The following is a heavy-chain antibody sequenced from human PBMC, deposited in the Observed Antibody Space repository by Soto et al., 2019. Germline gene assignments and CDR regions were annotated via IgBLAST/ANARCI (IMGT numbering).Heavy chain of an antibody. V-gene: IGHV4-31*03. Sequence: SETLSLTCTVSGGSISSGGYYWSWIRQHPGKGLEWIGYIYYSGSTYYNPSLKSRVTISVDTSKNQFSLKLSSVTAADTAVYYCARDSIWGSYRYFDYWGQGTLVTVSS. D-gene: IGHD3-16*02. CDR2: IYYSGST. CDR1: GGSISSGGYY. CDR3: ARDSIWGSYRYFDY. J-gene: IGHJ4*02.